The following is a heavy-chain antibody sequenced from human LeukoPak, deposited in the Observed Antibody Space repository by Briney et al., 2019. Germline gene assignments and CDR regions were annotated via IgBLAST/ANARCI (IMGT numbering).Heavy chain of an antibody. Sequence: PGRSLRLSCAASGFTFSRYAMHWVRQAPGKGLEWLALIPYDGSNKYYADSVKGRFTISRDNSKNTLYLQTSSLRAEDTAVYYCASPGSDYDSAVFDYWGQGTLVTVSP. CDR1: GFTFSRYA. V-gene: IGHV3-30*04. D-gene: IGHD3-22*01. CDR2: IPYDGSNK. CDR3: ASPGSDYDSAVFDY. J-gene: IGHJ4*02.